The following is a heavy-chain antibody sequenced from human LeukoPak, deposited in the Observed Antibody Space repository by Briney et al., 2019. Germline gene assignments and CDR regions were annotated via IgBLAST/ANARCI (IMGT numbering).Heavy chain of an antibody. CDR3: AKTRGTYNAYYYYMDV. CDR2: ISSSGSTI. CDR1: GFTFSNYE. J-gene: IGHJ6*03. D-gene: IGHD1-26*01. V-gene: IGHV3-48*03. Sequence: GGSLRLSCAASGFTFSNYEMNWVRQAPGKGLEWVSYISSSGSTIYYADSVKGRFTISRDNAKNSLYLQMNSLTAEDTAVYYCAKTRGTYNAYYYYMDVWGKGTTVTVSS.